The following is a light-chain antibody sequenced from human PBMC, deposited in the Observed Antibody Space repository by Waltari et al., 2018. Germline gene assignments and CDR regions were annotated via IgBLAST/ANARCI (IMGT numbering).Light chain of an antibody. CDR2: RVS. CDR1: QSLVHSDGNNC. Sequence: DVVMTQSPLSLPGTLGQEASIPCRSSQSLVHSDGNNCLNWIQQSQGQSPRRLIYRVSNRESGVPDRFMGSGSGTDFTLKISRVDAEDVGVYYCMEATHSLTFGQGTKVEIK. J-gene: IGKJ1*01. V-gene: IGKV2-30*02. CDR3: MEATHSLT.